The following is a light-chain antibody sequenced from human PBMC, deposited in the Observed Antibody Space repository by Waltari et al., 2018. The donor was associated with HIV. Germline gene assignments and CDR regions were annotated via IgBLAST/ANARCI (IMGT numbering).Light chain of an antibody. Sequence: QSVLTQPPSASGTPGQRVTISCSGSSSNIGSNSVYWYKQLPGTAPKLLIYMNKQRPSGVPDRFSGSKSGTSASLAISGLRSEDEADYYCAAWDDSLSGRVFGGGTKLTVL. CDR3: AAWDDSLSGRV. V-gene: IGLV1-47*01. CDR1: SSNIGSNS. J-gene: IGLJ3*02. CDR2: MNK.